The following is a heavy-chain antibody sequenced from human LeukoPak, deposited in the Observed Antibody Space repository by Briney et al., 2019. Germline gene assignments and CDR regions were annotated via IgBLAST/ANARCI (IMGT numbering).Heavy chain of an antibody. CDR2: IRYDGSNK. J-gene: IGHJ4*02. CDR1: GFTFSSYG. CDR3: AKGLGYSYGFDY. Sequence: GGSLRLSCAASGFTFSSYGMHWVRQAPGKGLEWVAFIRYDGSNKYYADSVKGRFTISRDNSKNTLCLQMNSLRAEDTAVYYCAKGLGYSYGFDYWGQGTLVTVSS. V-gene: IGHV3-30*02. D-gene: IGHD5-18*01.